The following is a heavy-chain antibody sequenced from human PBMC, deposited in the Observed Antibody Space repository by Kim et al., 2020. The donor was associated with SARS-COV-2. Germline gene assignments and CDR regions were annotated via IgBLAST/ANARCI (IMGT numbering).Heavy chain of an antibody. CDR1: GGTFSSYA. CDR2: IIPILGIA. CDR3: ARDLGPHYYYYGMDV. Sequence: SVKVSCKSSGGTFSSYAISWVRQAPGQGLEWMGRIIPILGIANYAQKFQGRVTITADKSTSTAYMELSSQRSEDKDVYYCARDLGPHYYYYGMDVWGQG. D-gene: IGHD7-27*01. V-gene: IGHV1-69*04. J-gene: IGHJ6*02.